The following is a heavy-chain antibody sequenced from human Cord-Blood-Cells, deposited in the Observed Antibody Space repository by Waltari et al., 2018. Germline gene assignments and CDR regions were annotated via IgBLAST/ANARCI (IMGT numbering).Heavy chain of an antibody. CDR2: ISSSSYR. CDR1: GFTFSSYS. D-gene: IGHD4-17*01. V-gene: IGHV3-21*01. CDR3: ARDRGYGDYGY. J-gene: IGHJ4*02. Sequence: EVQLVESGGGLVKPGGSLRLSCAASGFTFSSYSMNWVRQAPGKGLEWVSSISSSSYRYYADSVKGRFTISRDNAKNSLYLQMNSLRAEDTAVYYCARDRGYGDYGYWGQGTLVTVSS.